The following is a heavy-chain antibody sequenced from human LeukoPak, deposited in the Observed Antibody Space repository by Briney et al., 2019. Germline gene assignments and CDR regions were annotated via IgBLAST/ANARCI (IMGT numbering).Heavy chain of an antibody. CDR1: GFTVSSNS. CDR2: IYSDNT. D-gene: IGHD4/OR15-4a*01. CDR3: ARRAGAYSHPYDY. Sequence: GGSLRLSCTVSGFTVSSNSMSWVRQAPGKGLEWVSFIYSDNTHYSDSVKGRFTISRDNSKNTLYLQMNSLRAVDTAVHYCARRAGAYSHPYDYWGQGTLVTVSS. V-gene: IGHV3-53*01. J-gene: IGHJ4*02.